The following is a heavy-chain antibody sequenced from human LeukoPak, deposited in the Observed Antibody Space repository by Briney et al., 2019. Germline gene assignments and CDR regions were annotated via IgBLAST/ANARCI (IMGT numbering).Heavy chain of an antibody. D-gene: IGHD3-3*02. V-gene: IGHV5-51*01. CDR3: GRRLLGAVDF. CDR1: GYSFTRHR. Sequence: GESLKISCKGSGYSFTRHRIALVRQMPGKGLEWMGIIYPGDSDTRYSPSFQGQVTISADKSISTAYLQWSSLKASDSAMYYCGRRLLGAVDFWGQGTLVTVSS. J-gene: IGHJ4*02. CDR2: IYPGDSDT.